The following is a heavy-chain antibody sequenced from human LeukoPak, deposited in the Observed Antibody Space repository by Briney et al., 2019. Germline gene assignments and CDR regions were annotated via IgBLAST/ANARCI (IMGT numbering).Heavy chain of an antibody. CDR3: ARDGVLRYFDWLSGYNWFDP. CDR2: ISSSSSYI. J-gene: IGHJ5*02. V-gene: IGHV3-21*01. CDR1: GFTFSSYS. D-gene: IGHD3-9*01. Sequence: GGSLRLSCAASGFTFSSYSMNWVRQAPGKGLEWVSSISSSSSYIYYADSVKGRFTISRDNAKNSLYLQMNSLRAEDTAVYYRARDGVLRYFDWLSGYNWFDPWGQGTLVTVSS.